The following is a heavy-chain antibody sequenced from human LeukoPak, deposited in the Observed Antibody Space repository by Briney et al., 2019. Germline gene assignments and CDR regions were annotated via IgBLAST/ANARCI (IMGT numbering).Heavy chain of an antibody. CDR1: GYTLTEFS. J-gene: IGHJ4*02. V-gene: IGHV1-24*01. Sequence: ASVKVSCKVSGYTLTEFSMHWVRQAPGKGLEWMGGFDPEEGETVYPQKFQGRVTMTEDTSTDTTYMELSSLRSEDTAVYYCTTDTKYEGSYWGQGTLVTVSS. D-gene: IGHD2-2*01. CDR2: FDPEEGET. CDR3: TTDTKYEGSY.